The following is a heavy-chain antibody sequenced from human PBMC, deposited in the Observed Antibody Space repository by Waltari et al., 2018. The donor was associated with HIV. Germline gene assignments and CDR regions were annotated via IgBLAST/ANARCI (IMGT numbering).Heavy chain of an antibody. D-gene: IGHD3-10*01. J-gene: IGHJ3*01. V-gene: IGHV4-59*08. CDR1: GGSASNTY. CDR3: ARHSGSMGGAFDV. CDR2: LYHSGST. Sequence: QLQLQELGPGLAKPSETLSLTRTVSGGSASNTYWSWIRQPPGKGLEWIGYLYHSGSTNYNPSLKSRVTTSVDTSKNRFSLNLTSVTAADTAVYYCARHSGSMGGAFDVWGQGTMVTVSS.